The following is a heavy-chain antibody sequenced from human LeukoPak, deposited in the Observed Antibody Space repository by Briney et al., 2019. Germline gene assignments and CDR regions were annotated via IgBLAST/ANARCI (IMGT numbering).Heavy chain of an antibody. V-gene: IGHV3-30-3*01. D-gene: IGHD6-19*01. J-gene: IGHJ6*02. CDR2: ISYDGSNK. Sequence: AGGSLRLSCAASGFTFSSYAMHWVRQAPGKGLEWVAVISYDGSNKYYADSVKGRFTISRDNSKNTLYLQMNSLRAEDTAVYYCTRSPAVASNYYYYGMDVWGQGTTVTVSS. CDR3: TRSPAVASNYYYYGMDV. CDR1: GFTFSSYA.